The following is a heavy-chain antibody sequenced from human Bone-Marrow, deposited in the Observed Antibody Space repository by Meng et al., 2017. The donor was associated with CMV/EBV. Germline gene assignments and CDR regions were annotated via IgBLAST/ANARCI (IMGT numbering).Heavy chain of an antibody. CDR2: ISSSSYI. CDR1: GFTFSSYS. D-gene: IGHD6-13*01. V-gene: IGHV3-21*01. Sequence: GESLKISCAASGFTFSSYSMNWVRQAPGKGLEWVSSISSSSYIYYADSVKGRFTISRDNAKNSLYLQMNSLRAEDTAVYYCARDERGGGRQQLGYWGQGTLVTVSS. CDR3: ARDERGGGRQQLGY. J-gene: IGHJ4*02.